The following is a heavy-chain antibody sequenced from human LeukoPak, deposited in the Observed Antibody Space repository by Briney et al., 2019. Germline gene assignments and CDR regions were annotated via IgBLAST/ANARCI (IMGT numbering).Heavy chain of an antibody. J-gene: IGHJ4*02. CDR1: GFTFSSYA. V-gene: IGHV3-30*02. CDR3: AKGLVPAALIAAAGFDY. CDR2: IRYDGSNK. D-gene: IGHD6-13*01. Sequence: GGSLRLSWAGSGFTFSSYARHGVRKAPGKGWGWVAFIRYDGSNKYYADSVKGRFTISRDNSKNTLYLQMNSLRAEDTAVYYCAKGLVPAALIAAAGFDYWGQGTLVTVSS.